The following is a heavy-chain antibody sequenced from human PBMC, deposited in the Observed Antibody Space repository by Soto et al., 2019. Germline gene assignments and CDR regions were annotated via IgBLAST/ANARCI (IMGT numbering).Heavy chain of an antibody. Sequence: GGSLRLSCAASGFTFSSYAMHWVRQAPGKGLEWVAVISYDGSNKYYADSVKGRFTISRDNSKNTLYLQMNSLRAEDTAVYYCARDYYDIYAFDIWGQGTMVTVS. CDR2: ISYDGSNK. D-gene: IGHD3-22*01. CDR1: GFTFSSYA. J-gene: IGHJ3*02. CDR3: ARDYYDIYAFDI. V-gene: IGHV3-30-3*01.